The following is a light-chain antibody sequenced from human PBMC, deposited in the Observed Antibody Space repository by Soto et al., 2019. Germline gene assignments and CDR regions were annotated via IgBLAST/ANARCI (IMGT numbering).Light chain of an antibody. J-gene: IGLJ3*02. V-gene: IGLV2-14*01. Sequence: QSVLTQPASVSGSPGQSITISCTGTSSDVGGYNYVSWYQQYPGKAPKIMIYEVSNRPSGVSNLFSGSKYGNTASLTISGLQSEDEADYYCSSYTITNTLVFGGGTKVTVL. CDR2: EVS. CDR3: SSYTITNTLV. CDR1: SSDVGGYNY.